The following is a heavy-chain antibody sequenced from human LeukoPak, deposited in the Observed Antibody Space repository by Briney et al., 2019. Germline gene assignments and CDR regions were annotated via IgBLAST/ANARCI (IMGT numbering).Heavy chain of an antibody. J-gene: IGHJ4*02. Sequence: SQTLSLTCAISGDSVSSNNVAWIWIRQSPSRGLEWLGRTYYRSKWYNQYAVSVKSRVIVNPDTSKNQFSLQVNSVTPEDTAVYYCTREGPGIPGYFDHWGQGTLVIVSS. CDR2: TYYRSKWYN. V-gene: IGHV6-1*01. CDR3: TREGPGIPGYFDH. D-gene: IGHD3-10*01. CDR1: GDSVSSNNVA.